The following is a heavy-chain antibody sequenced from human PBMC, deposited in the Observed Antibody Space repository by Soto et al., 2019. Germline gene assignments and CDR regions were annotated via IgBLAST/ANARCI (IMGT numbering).Heavy chain of an antibody. CDR3: ARDNSYSLGLYYGLDI. J-gene: IGHJ3*02. CDR1: GGSISNYNL. CDR2: ISRSGTT. V-gene: IGHV4-4*02. Sequence: SETLSLTCAVSGGSISNYNLWTWVRHPPGKGLELIGEISRSGTTTYNTSLKSRLTMSLDKSKNQFSLKLSSVTAADTAVYYCARDNSYSLGLYYGLDIWGQGTMVTV. D-gene: IGHD3-16*01.